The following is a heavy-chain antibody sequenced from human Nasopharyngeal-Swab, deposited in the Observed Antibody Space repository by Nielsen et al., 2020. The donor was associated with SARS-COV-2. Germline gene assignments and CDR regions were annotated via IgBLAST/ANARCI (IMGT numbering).Heavy chain of an antibody. CDR3: ARANSGWYYFDY. Sequence: GGSLRLSCAASGFTFDDYAMHWGRQAPGKGLEWVSGISWNSGSIGYADSVKGRFTISRDNAKNSLYLQMNSLRAEDTALYYCARANSGWYYFDYWGQGTLVTVSS. CDR1: GFTFDDYA. CDR2: ISWNSGSI. J-gene: IGHJ4*02. V-gene: IGHV3-9*01. D-gene: IGHD6-19*01.